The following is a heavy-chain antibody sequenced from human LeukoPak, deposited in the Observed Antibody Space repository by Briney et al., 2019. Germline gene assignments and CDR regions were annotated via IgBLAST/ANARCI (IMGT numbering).Heavy chain of an antibody. D-gene: IGHD2-15*01. CDR1: GGSFSGYY. CDR2: INHSGST. J-gene: IGHJ4*02. CDR3: ARDGVAAAYDY. Sequence: SETLSLTCAVYGGSFSGYYWSWIRQPPGKGLEWIGEINHSGSTNYNPSLKSRVTMSVDTSKNQFSLKLSSVTAADTAVYYCARDGVAAAYDYWGQGTLVTVSS. V-gene: IGHV4-34*01.